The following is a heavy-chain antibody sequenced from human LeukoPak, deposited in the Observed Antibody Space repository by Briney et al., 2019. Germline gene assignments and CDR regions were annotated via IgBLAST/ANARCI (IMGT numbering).Heavy chain of an antibody. CDR3: ARGQGSSSWYDYWFDP. Sequence: SETLSLTCAVYGGSFSGYYWSWIRQPPGKGLEWIGEINHSGSTNYNPSLKSRVTISVDTSKNQFPLKLSSVTAADTAVYYCARGQGSSSWYDYWFDPWGQGTLVTVSS. CDR2: INHSGST. V-gene: IGHV4-34*01. CDR1: GGSFSGYY. J-gene: IGHJ5*02. D-gene: IGHD6-13*01.